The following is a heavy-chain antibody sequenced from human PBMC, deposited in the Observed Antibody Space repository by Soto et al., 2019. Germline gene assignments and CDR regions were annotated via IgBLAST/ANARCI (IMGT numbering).Heavy chain of an antibody. CDR1: GFTFDDYA. CDR2: ISWNSGNI. D-gene: IGHD2-2*01. V-gene: IGHV3-9*01. Sequence: EVQLVESGGGVVQPGRSLRLSCSASGFTFDDYAMNWVRQAPGKGLEWVSSISWNSGNIVYSDSVRGRFTISRDNATTSLHLQMNSLRAEDTALYYCTKGASTSCFSAFDLWGQGTMVTVSS. J-gene: IGHJ3*01. CDR3: TKGASTSCFSAFDL.